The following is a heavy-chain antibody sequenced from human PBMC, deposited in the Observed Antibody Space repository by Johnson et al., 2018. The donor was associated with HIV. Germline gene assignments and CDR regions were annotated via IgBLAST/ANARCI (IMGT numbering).Heavy chain of an antibody. CDR2: IKSKTDGGTT. D-gene: IGHD4-17*01. CDR1: GFTFSNAW. Sequence: VQLVESGGGLVKPGGSLRLSCTVSGFTFSNAWMNWVRQAPRKGLEWVGRIKSKTDGGTTDYAAPVKGRFIISRDDSKNTLYLQMNSLKSEDTAVYYCTTAFQIMVTTGAFDIWGQGTMVTVSS. J-gene: IGHJ3*02. CDR3: TTAFQIMVTTGAFDI. V-gene: IGHV3-15*01.